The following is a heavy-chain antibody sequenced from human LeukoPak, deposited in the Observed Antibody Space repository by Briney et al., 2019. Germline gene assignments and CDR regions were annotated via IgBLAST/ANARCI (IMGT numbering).Heavy chain of an antibody. D-gene: IGHD2-15*01. J-gene: IGHJ4*02. CDR1: GFTFSSYA. CDR2: ISYDGSNK. CDR3: ARGVGYCSGGSCDHFDY. Sequence: GRSLRLSCAASGFTFSSYAMHWVRQAPGRGLEWVAVISYDGSNKYYADSVKGRFTISRDNSKNTLYLQMNSLRAEDTAVYYCARGVGYCSGGSCDHFDYWGQGTLVTVSS. V-gene: IGHV3-30*04.